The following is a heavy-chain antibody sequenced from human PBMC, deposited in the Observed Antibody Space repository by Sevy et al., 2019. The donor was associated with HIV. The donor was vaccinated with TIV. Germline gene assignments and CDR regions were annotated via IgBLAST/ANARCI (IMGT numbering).Heavy chain of an antibody. D-gene: IGHD5-12*01. CDR2: SSPFTGSP. CDR1: GYNFINYG. CDR3: GKCTLWVYDPTNRKCGMDV. J-gene: IGHJ6*02. V-gene: IGHV1-18*01. Sequence: ASVKVSYKASGYNFINYGISWVRQAPGQWLEWVGGSSPFTGSPNYPQKLQDRVTVTTDTATNTAYMELRNLRSDDTAVYYCGKCTLWVYDPTNRKCGMDVWGQGTTVTVSS.